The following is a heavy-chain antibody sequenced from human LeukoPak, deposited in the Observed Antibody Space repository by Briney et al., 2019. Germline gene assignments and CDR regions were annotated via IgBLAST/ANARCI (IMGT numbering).Heavy chain of an antibody. CDR3: ARDSPLDGSWFDY. Sequence: QPGGSLRLSCAASGFTFSSYAMHWVRQAPGKGLEWVAVISYDGSNKYYADSVKGRFTISRDNSKNTLYLQMNSLRAEDTAVYYCARDSPLDGSWFDYWGQGTLVTVSS. J-gene: IGHJ5*01. V-gene: IGHV3-30*04. D-gene: IGHD3-3*01. CDR2: ISYDGSNK. CDR1: GFTFSSYA.